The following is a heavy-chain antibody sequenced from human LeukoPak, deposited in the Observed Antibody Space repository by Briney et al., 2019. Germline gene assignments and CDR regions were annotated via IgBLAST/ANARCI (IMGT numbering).Heavy chain of an antibody. CDR1: GFTLRDDY. CDR3: AREATQDWCFDL. CDR2: ISSSGSTI. Sequence: PGGSLRLSCAASGFTLRDDYMSWIRQAPGKGLERVSYISSSGSTIYYADSVKGRFTISRDNAKNSLYLQMNSLRAEDTAVYYCAREATQDWCFDLWGRGTLVTVSS. V-gene: IGHV3-11*04. J-gene: IGHJ2*01.